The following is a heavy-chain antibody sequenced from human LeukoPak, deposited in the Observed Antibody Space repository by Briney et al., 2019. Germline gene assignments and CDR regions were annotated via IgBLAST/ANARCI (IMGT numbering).Heavy chain of an antibody. V-gene: IGHV3-9*01. CDR2: ISWNSGSI. D-gene: IGHD2-15*01. J-gene: IGHJ3*02. Sequence: GGSLRLSCAASGFTFDDYAMHWVRQAPGKGLEWVSGISWNSGSIGYADSVKGRFTISRDNAKNSLYLQMNSLRAEDTAVYYCARDRGYCSGGSCRDAFDIWGQGTMVTVSS. CDR1: GFTFDDYA. CDR3: ARDRGYCSGGSCRDAFDI.